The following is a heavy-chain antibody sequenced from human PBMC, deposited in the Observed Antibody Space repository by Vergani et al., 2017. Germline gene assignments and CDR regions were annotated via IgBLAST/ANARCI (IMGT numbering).Heavy chain of an antibody. Sequence: QVQLQQWGAGLLKPSETLSLTCAVYGGSFSGYYWSWIRQPPGKGLEWIGEINHSGSTNYNPSLKSRVTISVDTSKNQFSLKLRSVTAADTAVYYCARQTIRVGFDYWGQGTLVTVSS. V-gene: IGHV4-34*01. J-gene: IGHJ4*02. CDR3: ARQTIRVGFDY. CDR1: GGSFSGYY. D-gene: IGHD3-10*01. CDR2: INHSGST.